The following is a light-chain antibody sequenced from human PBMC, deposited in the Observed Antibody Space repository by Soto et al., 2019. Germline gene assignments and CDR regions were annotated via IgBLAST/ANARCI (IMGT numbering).Light chain of an antibody. V-gene: IGLV2-8*01. CDR1: SSDVGGYNY. CDR3: SSYAGSDNLV. Sequence: QSALTQPPSASGSPGQSVTISCTGTSSDVGGYNYVSWYQQHPGKAPKLMIYEVSQRPSGVPDRCSGSKSGNTASLTVSGLQAEDEADYYCSSYAGSDNLVFGGGTKLTFL. CDR2: EVS. J-gene: IGLJ2*01.